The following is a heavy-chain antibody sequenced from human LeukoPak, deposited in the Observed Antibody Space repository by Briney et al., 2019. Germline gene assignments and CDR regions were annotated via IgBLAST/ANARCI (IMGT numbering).Heavy chain of an antibody. D-gene: IGHD3-10*01. J-gene: IGHJ4*02. CDR2: ISYDGTNK. CDR3: ASGGSYGSGSYYKPDYFDY. Sequence: PGGSLRLSCAASGFTFRSYAMHWVRQAPGKGLQWVAVISYDGTNKDYADSVKGRFTISRDNSKNTLYLHMNSLRAEDTAVYYCASGGSYGSGSYYKPDYFDYWGQGTLVTVSS. CDR1: GFTFRSYA. V-gene: IGHV3-30-3*01.